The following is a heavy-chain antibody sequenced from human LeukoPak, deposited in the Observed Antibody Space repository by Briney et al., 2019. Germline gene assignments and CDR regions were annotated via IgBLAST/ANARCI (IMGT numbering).Heavy chain of an antibody. CDR1: GVTFVSSA. V-gene: IGHV3-23*01. CDR2: FSRSGPDT. D-gene: IGHD6-13*01. Sequence: GSLMLSCGASGVTFVSSAMSWVRQAPGKGPEWVSTFSRSGPDTYYADSVKGRFTIFRDNSKNTLYLQMNSLRAEDTAVYYCAKGSLGSWYYFDYWGQGTLVTASS. CDR3: AKGSLGSWYYFDY. J-gene: IGHJ4*02.